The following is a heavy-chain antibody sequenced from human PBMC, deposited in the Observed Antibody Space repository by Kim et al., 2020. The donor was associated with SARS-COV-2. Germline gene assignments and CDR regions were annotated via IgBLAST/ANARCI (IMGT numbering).Heavy chain of an antibody. CDR1: GGSISSSNW. V-gene: IGHV4-4*02. Sequence: SETLSLTCAVSGGSISSSNWWSWVRQPPGKGLEWIGEIYHSGSTNYNPSLKSRVTISVDKSKNQFSLKLSSVTAADTAGYYCARDRHDFLSGTYGMDVWGPGTTVSVSS. CDR3: ARDRHDFLSGTYGMDV. CDR2: IYHSGST. J-gene: IGHJ6*02. D-gene: IGHD3-3*01.